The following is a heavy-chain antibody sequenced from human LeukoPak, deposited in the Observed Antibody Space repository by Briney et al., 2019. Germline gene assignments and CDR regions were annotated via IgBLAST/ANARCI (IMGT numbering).Heavy chain of an antibody. CDR1: GFTFSNYA. CDR3: AKDLHYGSADY. V-gene: IGHV3-74*01. D-gene: IGHD3-10*01. Sequence: GGSLRLSCAASGFTFSNYAMSWVRQAPGKGLVWVSFINPDGSTTNYADSVKGRFTISRDNAKNALYLQMNSLRAEDTAVYYCAKDLHYGSADYWGQGTLVTVSS. J-gene: IGHJ4*02. CDR2: INPDGSTT.